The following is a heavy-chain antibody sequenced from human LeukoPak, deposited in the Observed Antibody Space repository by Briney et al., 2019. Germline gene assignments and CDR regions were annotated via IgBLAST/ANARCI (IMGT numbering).Heavy chain of an antibody. CDR2: VYWDDDK. J-gene: IGHJ4*02. V-gene: IGHV2-5*02. CDR1: GFSISTPGVG. CDR3: AYNPVNGYSLDY. D-gene: IGHD5-18*01. Sequence: SGPTLVEPTRTLTLTCTLSGFSISTPGVGVNWIRQPPGKSLEWLALVYWDDDKRYSPSLRNRLTIIKDDSRNQVFLTMTNMDPVDTATYYCAYNPVNGYSLDYWGQGVLVTASS.